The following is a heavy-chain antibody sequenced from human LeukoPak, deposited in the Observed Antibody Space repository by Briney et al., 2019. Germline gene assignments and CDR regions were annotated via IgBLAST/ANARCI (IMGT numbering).Heavy chain of an antibody. CDR3: ARVPLRFLEPFDY. Sequence: PSETLSLTCAVYGGSFIGYYWSWIRQPPGKGLEWIGEINHSGGANYNPSLKSRVTISADTSKSQFSLKLGSVTAADTAVYYCARVPLRFLEPFDYWGQGTLATVSS. D-gene: IGHD3-3*01. V-gene: IGHV4-34*01. J-gene: IGHJ4*02. CDR2: INHSGGA. CDR1: GGSFIGYY.